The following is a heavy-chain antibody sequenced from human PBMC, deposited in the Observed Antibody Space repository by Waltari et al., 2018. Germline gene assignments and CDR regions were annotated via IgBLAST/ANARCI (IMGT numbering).Heavy chain of an antibody. J-gene: IGHJ5*02. D-gene: IGHD4-17*01. CDR2: IYTSGST. Sequence: QVQLQESGPGLVKPSETLSLTCTVSGGSISSYYWSWIRQPAGKGLEWIGRIYTSGSTNYTPSLKGRVTMSVDTSKNQFSLKLSSVTAADTAVYYCARDRLSTVVTGMGWFDPWGQGTLVTVSS. CDR1: GGSISSYY. V-gene: IGHV4-4*07. CDR3: ARDRLSTVVTGMGWFDP.